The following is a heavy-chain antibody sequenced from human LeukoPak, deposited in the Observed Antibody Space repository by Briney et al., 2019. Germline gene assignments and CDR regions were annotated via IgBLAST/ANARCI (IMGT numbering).Heavy chain of an antibody. CDR3: ARGHYEMGV. Sequence: GGSLRLSCAASGFTFSDYYMTWTRQARGKGLEWVSHIAYSGNGMLYADAVKGRFTISRDNAKNLLFLQMDSLRAEDTAVYYCARGHYEMGVWGQGTTVIVSS. V-gene: IGHV3-11*01. CDR2: IAYSGNGM. CDR1: GFTFSDYY. J-gene: IGHJ6*02.